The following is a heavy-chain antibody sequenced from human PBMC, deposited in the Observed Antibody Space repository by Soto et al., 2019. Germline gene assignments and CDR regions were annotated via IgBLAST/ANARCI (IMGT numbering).Heavy chain of an antibody. CDR1: GFTFSSYG. Sequence: GGSLRLSCAASGFTFSSYGMHWVRQAPGKGLEWVAVIWYDGSLKYYADSVKGRFTISRDNSKNTLYLHMNSLRAEDTAVYYCAREEITMVRGVIIKAGMDVWGQGTTVTVSS. V-gene: IGHV3-33*01. CDR3: AREEITMVRGVIIKAGMDV. J-gene: IGHJ6*02. D-gene: IGHD3-10*01. CDR2: IWYDGSLK.